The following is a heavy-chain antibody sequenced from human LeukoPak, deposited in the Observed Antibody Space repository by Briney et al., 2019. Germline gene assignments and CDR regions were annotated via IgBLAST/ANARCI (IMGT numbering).Heavy chain of an antibody. V-gene: IGHV3-49*04. CDR1: GGSISSYY. Sequence: LSLTCTVSGGSISSYYWSWVRQAPGKGLEWVGFIRSKAYGGTTEYAASVKGRFTISRDDSKSIAYLQMNSLKTEDTAVYYCTRDQGPSDREGYYYYMDVWGKGTTVIVSS. CDR2: IRSKAYGGTT. J-gene: IGHJ6*03. CDR3: TRDQGPSDREGYYYYMDV.